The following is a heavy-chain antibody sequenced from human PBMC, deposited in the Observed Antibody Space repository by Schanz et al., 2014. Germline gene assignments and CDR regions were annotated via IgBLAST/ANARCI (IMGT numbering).Heavy chain of an antibody. V-gene: IGHV3-21*04. J-gene: IGHJ4*02. D-gene: IGHD6-19*01. CDR1: RIIFGTYS. Sequence: EVQLLESGGGLVKPGGSLRLSCTASRIIFGTYSMNWIRQTPKGLEWVSSINSRSNFIYYADSVKGRFTISRDNAKNSLYLQMNSLRVEDTAVYYCARDLISSGWYGWGQGTLVTVSS. CDR3: ARDLISSGWYG. CDR2: INSRSNFI.